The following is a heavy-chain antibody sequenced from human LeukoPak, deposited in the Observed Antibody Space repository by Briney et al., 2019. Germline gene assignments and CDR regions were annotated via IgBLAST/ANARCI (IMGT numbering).Heavy chain of an antibody. V-gene: IGHV4-39*07. CDR3: ARDYSWGVAYFDY. J-gene: IGHJ4*02. CDR1: GDSITKDSYY. CDR2: VYHSGNT. D-gene: IGHD3-16*01. Sequence: PSETLSLTCNVSGDSITKDSYYWAWIRQPPGKGLEWIGSVYHSGNTYKNPSLKRRVFMSIDTSKNQFSLNLTSVTAADTAVYYCARDYSWGVAYFDYWGQGALVTVSS.